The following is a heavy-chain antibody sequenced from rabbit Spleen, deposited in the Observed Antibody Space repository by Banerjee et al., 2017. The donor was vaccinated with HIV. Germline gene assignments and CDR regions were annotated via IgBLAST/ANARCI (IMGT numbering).Heavy chain of an antibody. CDR3: ARDPAGREDFNL. Sequence: QEQLEESGGDLVKPGASLTLTCTASGLDFGSSYWICWVRQAPGKGLEWIACIDVSRSGSTYYANWAKGRFTVSKTSSTTVTLQMTSLTAADTATYFCARDPAGREDFNLWGPGTLVTVS. CDR2: IDVSRSGST. V-gene: IGHV1S45*01. CDR1: GLDFGSSYW. J-gene: IGHJ4*01. D-gene: IGHD4-2*01.